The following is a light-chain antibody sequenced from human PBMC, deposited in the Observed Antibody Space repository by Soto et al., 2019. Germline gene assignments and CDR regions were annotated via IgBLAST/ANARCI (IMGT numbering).Light chain of an antibody. V-gene: IGLV1-51*01. CDR1: SSNIGNNY. CDR3: ATWDGSLPAEV. J-gene: IGLJ2*01. Sequence: QSVLTQPPSVSAAPGQTVTISCSGSSSNIGNNYVSWYQQLPGTAPKLLIYDNNKRPSGIPDRFSGSKSGTSGTLDITGLQTGDEADYYCATWDGSLPAEVFGGGTQLTVL. CDR2: DNN.